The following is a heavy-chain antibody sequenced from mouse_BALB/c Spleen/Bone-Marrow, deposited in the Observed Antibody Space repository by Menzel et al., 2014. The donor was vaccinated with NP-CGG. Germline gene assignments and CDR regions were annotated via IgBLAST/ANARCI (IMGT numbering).Heavy chain of an antibody. V-gene: IGHV14-3*02. CDR3: AREVDYAVDY. Sequence: LQQSGAELVKPGASVKLSCTASGFNIKDTYMHWVKQRPEQGLEWIGRIDPANGNTKYDPKFQGKATITADTSSNXAYLQLSSLTSGDTAVYYCAREVDYAVDYWGQGTSVTVSS. CDR1: GFNIKDTY. CDR2: IDPANGNT. D-gene: IGHD1-1*01. J-gene: IGHJ4*01.